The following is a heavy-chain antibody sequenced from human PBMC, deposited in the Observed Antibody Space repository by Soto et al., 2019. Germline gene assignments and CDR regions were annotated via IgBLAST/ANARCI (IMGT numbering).Heavy chain of an antibody. V-gene: IGHV3-30-3*01. CDR3: VGEQWYKLMAGRWFDP. CDR1: GFIFSSYA. D-gene: IGHD1-20*01. CDR2: VSTDGSKK. Sequence: QVQLVESGGGVVQPGRSLRLSCAASGFIFSSYAVHWVRQAPGKGLEWVAIVSTDGSKKDYGDSVKGRFTISRDNSKNTVNLQMKRLRSKDMGAYSCVGEQWYKLMAGRWFDPWGQGTLVTVSS. J-gene: IGHJ5*02.